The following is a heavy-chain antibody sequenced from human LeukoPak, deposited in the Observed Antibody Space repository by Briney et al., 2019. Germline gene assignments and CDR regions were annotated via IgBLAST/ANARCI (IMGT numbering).Heavy chain of an antibody. J-gene: IGHJ4*02. CDR1: GFTFSSYA. CDR2: ISYDGSNK. CDR3: AKDQRSITMIGTTDY. Sequence: GGSLRLSCAASGFTFSSYAMHWVRQAPGKGLEWVAVISYDGSNKYYADSVKGRFTISRDNSKNTLYLQMNSLRAEDTAVYYCAKDQRSITMIGTTDYWGQGTLVTVSS. V-gene: IGHV3-30-3*01. D-gene: IGHD3-22*01.